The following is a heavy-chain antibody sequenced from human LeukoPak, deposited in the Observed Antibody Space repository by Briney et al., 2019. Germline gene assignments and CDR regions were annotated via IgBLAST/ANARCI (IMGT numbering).Heavy chain of an antibody. CDR2: IIPIFGSA. Sequence: SVKVSCTASGGTFSSYAISWVRQAPGQGLEWMGGIIPIFGSANYAHKFKGRVTITADESTSTAYMELSSLRSEDTAVYYCARGEQLWPGSPFDYWGQGTLVTVSS. D-gene: IGHD5-18*01. V-gene: IGHV1-69*13. CDR3: ARGEQLWPGSPFDY. J-gene: IGHJ4*02. CDR1: GGTFSSYA.